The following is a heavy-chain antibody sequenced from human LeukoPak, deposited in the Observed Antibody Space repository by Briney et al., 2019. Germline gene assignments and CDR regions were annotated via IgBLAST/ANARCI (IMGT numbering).Heavy chain of an antibody. CDR3: AKARLMLWFGELFDWFDP. Sequence: PGGSLRLSCAASGFTFSSYGMSWVRQAPGKGLEWASAISGSGGSTYYADSVKGRFTISRDNSKNTLYLQMNSLRAEDTAVYYCAKARLMLWFGELFDWFDPWGQGTLVTVSS. CDR1: GFTFSSYG. V-gene: IGHV3-23*01. CDR2: ISGSGGST. D-gene: IGHD3-10*01. J-gene: IGHJ5*02.